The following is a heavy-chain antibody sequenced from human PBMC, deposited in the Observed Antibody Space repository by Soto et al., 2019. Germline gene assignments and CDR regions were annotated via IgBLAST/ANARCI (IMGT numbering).Heavy chain of an antibody. V-gene: IGHV1-8*01. CDR2: MNPNSGNT. D-gene: IGHD1-1*01. CDR3: AREKGLNWTDDF. J-gene: IGHJ4*02. CDR1: GYTFTSYD. Sequence: QVQLVQSWAEVKKPGASVKVSCKASGYTFTSYDIDWVRQATGQGLEWMGWMNPNSGNTGYAQKFQGRVTMTRNTSISTAYMALSSLRSEDTAVYYCAREKGLNWTDDFWGQGTLVTVSS.